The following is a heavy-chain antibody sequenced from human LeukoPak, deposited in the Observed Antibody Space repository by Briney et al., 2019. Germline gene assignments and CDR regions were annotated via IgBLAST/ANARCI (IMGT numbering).Heavy chain of an antibody. CDR2: ISHDGSNI. Sequence: GGSLRLSCAASGSTFSSYSMNWVRQAPGKGLEWVAFISHDGSNIYYEDSVKGRLTISRDNSKNTLYLQMNSLRAEDTAVYYCAREECSSSSCYTFDHWGQGTLVTVSS. D-gene: IGHD2-2*02. J-gene: IGHJ4*02. V-gene: IGHV3-30*05. CDR3: AREECSSSSCYTFDH. CDR1: GSTFSSYS.